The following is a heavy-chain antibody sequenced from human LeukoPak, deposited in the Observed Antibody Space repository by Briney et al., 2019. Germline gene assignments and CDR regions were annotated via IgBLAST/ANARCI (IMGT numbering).Heavy chain of an antibody. CDR2: IYYSGST. J-gene: IGHJ4*02. Sequence: PSETLSLTCTVSGGSISSNSYYWGWIRQPPGKGLEWIGSIYYSGSTYYNPSLKSRVTISVDTSKNQFSLKLSSVTAADTAVYYCAILWKVGAGTGSFDYWGQGTLVTVSS. CDR1: GGSISSNSYY. V-gene: IGHV4-39*01. D-gene: IGHD6-13*01. CDR3: AILWKVGAGTGSFDY.